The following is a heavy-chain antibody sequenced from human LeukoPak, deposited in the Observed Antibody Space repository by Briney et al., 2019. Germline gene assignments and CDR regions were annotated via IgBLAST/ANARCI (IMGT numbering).Heavy chain of an antibody. Sequence: PSETLSLTCTVSGGSISSSSYYWGWIRQPPGKGLEWIGSIDDSGSTYYNPSLKRRVTISADTSKNQFSLQPSSMTAADTAVYHCPTQVMVRGVITRFTDAFDIWGQGTMVTVSS. CDR2: IDDSGST. D-gene: IGHD3-10*01. CDR3: PTQVMVRGVITRFTDAFDI. J-gene: IGHJ3*02. V-gene: IGHV4-39*01. CDR1: GGSISSSSYY.